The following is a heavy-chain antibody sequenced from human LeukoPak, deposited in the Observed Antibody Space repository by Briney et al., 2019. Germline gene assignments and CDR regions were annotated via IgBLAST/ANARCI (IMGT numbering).Heavy chain of an antibody. CDR1: GYTFTGYY. D-gene: IGHD2-2*01. CDR3: ARGYCSSTCCYLNWFDP. CDR2: INPNSGGT. V-gene: IGHV1-2*02. Sequence: GASVKVSCKASGYTFTGYYMHWVRQAPGQGLEWMGWINPNSGGTNYAQKFQGRVTMTRDTSISTAYMELSRLRSDDTAVYYCARGYCSSTCCYLNWFDPWGQGTLVTVSS. J-gene: IGHJ5*02.